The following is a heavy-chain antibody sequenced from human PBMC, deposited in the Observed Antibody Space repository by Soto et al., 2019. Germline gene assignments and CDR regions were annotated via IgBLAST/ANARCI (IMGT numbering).Heavy chain of an antibody. CDR2: ISAYNGNT. V-gene: IGHV1-18*01. J-gene: IGHJ5*02. Sequence: ASVKVSCKASGYTYTSYGISWVRQAPGQGLEWMGWISAYNGNTNYAQKLQGRVTMTTDTSTSTAYMELRSLRSDDTAVYYCARYSGYDLWSWFDPWGQGTLVTVSS. CDR1: GYTYTSYG. D-gene: IGHD5-12*01. CDR3: ARYSGYDLWSWFDP.